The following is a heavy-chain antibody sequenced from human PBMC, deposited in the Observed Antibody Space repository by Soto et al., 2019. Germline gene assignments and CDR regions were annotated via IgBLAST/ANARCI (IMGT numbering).Heavy chain of an antibody. D-gene: IGHD4-17*01. CDR3: ARDVPYGDYGNWFDP. CDR2: IWYDGSNK. CDR1: GFTFSSYG. Sequence: QVQLVESGGGVVQPGRSLRLSCAASGFTFSSYGMHWVRQAPGEGLEWVAVIWYDGSNKYYADSVKGRFTISRDNSKNTLYLQMNSLRAEDTAVYYCARDVPYGDYGNWFDPWGQGTLVTVSS. J-gene: IGHJ5*02. V-gene: IGHV3-33*01.